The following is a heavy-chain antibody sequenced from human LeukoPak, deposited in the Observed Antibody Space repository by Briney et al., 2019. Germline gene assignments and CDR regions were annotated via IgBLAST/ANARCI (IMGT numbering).Heavy chain of an antibody. CDR1: GFTFSSYS. CDR2: ISSSSSYI. D-gene: IGHD2-2*02. CDR3: ARKAVPAAIRGRGYYYYMDV. Sequence: GGSLRLSCAASGFTFSSYSMNWVRQAPGKGLEWVSSISSSSSYIYYADSVKGRFTISRDNAKNSLYLQKNSLRAEDTAVYYCARKAVPAAIRGRGYYYYMDVWGKGTTVTVSS. V-gene: IGHV3-21*01. J-gene: IGHJ6*03.